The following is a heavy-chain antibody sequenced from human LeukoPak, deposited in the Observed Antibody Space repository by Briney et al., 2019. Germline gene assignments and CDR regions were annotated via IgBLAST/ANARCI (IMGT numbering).Heavy chain of an antibody. V-gene: IGHV4-61*01. CDR3: ARDRAEAGKGIDY. CDR2: IYYSGST. D-gene: IGHD6-13*01. CDR1: GGSISSSSYY. Sequence: PSETLSLTCTVSGGSISSSSYYWSWIRQPPGKGLEWIGYIYYSGSTNYNPSLKSRVTISVDTSKNQFSLKLSSVTAADTAVYYCARDRAEAGKGIDYWGQGTLVTVSS. J-gene: IGHJ4*02.